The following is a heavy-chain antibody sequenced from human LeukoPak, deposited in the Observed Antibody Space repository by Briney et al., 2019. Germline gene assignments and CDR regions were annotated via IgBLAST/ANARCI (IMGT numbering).Heavy chain of an antibody. Sequence: ASVKVSCKASGYTFTDYYIHWVRQAPGQGFEWMGWINPKSGGTSYAHNFQGRVTMTRDTSISTAYMELSRLRYDDAAVYYCARDLRYSSSWPSGWFDPWGQGTQVTVSS. D-gene: IGHD2-2*01. CDR1: GYTFTDYY. CDR2: INPKSGGT. V-gene: IGHV1-2*07. J-gene: IGHJ5*02. CDR3: ARDLRYSSSWPSGWFDP.